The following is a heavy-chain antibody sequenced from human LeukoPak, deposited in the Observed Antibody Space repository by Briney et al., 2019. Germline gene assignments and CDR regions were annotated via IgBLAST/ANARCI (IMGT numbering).Heavy chain of an antibody. D-gene: IGHD3-22*01. CDR2: IYHSGST. Sequence: SQTLSLTCAVSGGSISSGGYSWSWIRQPPGKGLEWIGYIYHSGSTYYNPSLKSRVTISVDTSKNQFSLKLSSVTAADTAVYYCARGRNYRGYYDSSGYYPFPFDYWGQGTLVTVSS. CDR3: ARGRNYRGYYDSSGYYPFPFDY. CDR1: GGSISSGGYS. V-gene: IGHV4-30-2*01. J-gene: IGHJ4*02.